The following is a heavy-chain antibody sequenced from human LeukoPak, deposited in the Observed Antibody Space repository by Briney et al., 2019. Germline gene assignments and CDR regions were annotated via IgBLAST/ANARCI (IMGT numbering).Heavy chain of an antibody. V-gene: IGHV4-4*02. D-gene: IGHD3-9*01. J-gene: IGHJ3*01. CDR2: IYHSGST. CDR1: GGSISSSNW. Sequence: SGTLSLTCAVSGGSISSSNWWSWFRQPPGKGLEWIGEIYHSGSTNYNPSLKSRVTISVDTSKNQFSLKLTSVTAADTAVYYCARLSGILTGLIIDAFDFWGQGTMVTVSS. CDR3: ARLSGILTGLIIDAFDF.